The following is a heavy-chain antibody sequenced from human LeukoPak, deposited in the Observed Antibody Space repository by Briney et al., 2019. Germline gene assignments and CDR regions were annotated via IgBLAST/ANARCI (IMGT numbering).Heavy chain of an antibody. D-gene: IGHD6-13*01. CDR2: IYYSGST. Sequence: SSGTLSLTCTVSGGSMNNYYWSWIRQAPGKGLEWIGCIYYSGSTTYNPSLKSRVTISVDTSKNQFSLKLSSVTAADTAVYYCARHPGYNTRIFDYWGQGTLVTVSS. CDR3: ARHPGYNTRIFDY. J-gene: IGHJ4*02. CDR1: GGSMNNYY. V-gene: IGHV4-59*08.